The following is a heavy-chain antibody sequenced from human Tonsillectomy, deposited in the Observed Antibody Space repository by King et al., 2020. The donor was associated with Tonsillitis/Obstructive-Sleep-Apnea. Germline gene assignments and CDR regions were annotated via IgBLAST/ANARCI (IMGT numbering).Heavy chain of an antibody. CDR2: IWYDGSNK. CDR1: GFTFSSYG. CDR3: ARGDWSRTSCYHADY. J-gene: IGHJ4*02. Sequence: VQLVESGGGVVQPGRSLRLSCAASGFTFSSYGMHWVRQAPGKGLEWVAVIWYDGSNKYYADSVKGRFTISRDNSRNTLYLQMNSLRAEDTAVYYCARGDWSRTSCYHADYWGQGTLGTVSS. V-gene: IGHV3-33*01. D-gene: IGHD2-2*01.